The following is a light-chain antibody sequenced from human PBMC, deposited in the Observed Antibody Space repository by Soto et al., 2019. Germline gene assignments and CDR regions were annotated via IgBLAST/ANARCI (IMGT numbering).Light chain of an antibody. Sequence: QAVLTQSPSASASLGASVKLTCTLSSGHSNYAIAWHQQQPEKGPRYLMKVNSDGSHSKGDGIPDRFSGSSSGAERYLTISSLQSEDDADYYCQICGTATPWVFGGGTKVTVL. CDR3: QICGTATPWV. V-gene: IGLV4-69*01. J-gene: IGLJ3*02. CDR1: SGHSNYA. CDR2: VNSDGSH.